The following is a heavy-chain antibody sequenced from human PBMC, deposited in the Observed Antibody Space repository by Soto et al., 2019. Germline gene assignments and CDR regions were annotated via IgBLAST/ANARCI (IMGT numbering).Heavy chain of an antibody. V-gene: IGHV1-18*01. Sequence: QVQLVQSGAEVKKPGASVKVSCKASGYTFTSYGIRWVRQAPGQGLEWMGWISAYNGNTNYAQKLQGRVTMTTDTSTSTAYMALRSLRSDDTAVYYCARDGDAVYDILTGYSNWFDPWGQGTLVTVSS. J-gene: IGHJ5*02. D-gene: IGHD3-9*01. CDR2: ISAYNGNT. CDR1: GYTFTSYG. CDR3: ARDGDAVYDILTGYSNWFDP.